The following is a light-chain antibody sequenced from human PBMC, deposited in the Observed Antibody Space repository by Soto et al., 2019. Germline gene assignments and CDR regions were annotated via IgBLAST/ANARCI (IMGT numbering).Light chain of an antibody. CDR1: QGIRYD. V-gene: IGKV1-6*01. CDR2: AAS. Sequence: AIQMTQSPSSLSASVGDSVTITCRASQGIRYDLGWYQQKAGKAPKILIYAASTLQNGVPSRFSGSGSGTDFTLTISGLQPVDSATYYCLQDYDYPYTFGQGTKLEIK. CDR3: LQDYDYPYT. J-gene: IGKJ2*01.